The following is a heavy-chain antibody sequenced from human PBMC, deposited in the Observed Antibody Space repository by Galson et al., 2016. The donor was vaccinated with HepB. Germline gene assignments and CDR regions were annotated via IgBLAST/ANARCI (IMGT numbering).Heavy chain of an antibody. D-gene: IGHD2-15*01. Sequence: ETLSLTCVVSGGSINSSNWWSWVRQPPGKGLEWIGEIYHSGSTNYNPSLKSRVTISVDKSKNHFSLKLSSVTAADTAVYYCARDPLCSGVSCYYYYYGMDVWGQGTTVTVSS. CDR3: ARDPLCSGVSCYYYYYGMDV. J-gene: IGHJ6*02. CDR2: IYHSGST. V-gene: IGHV4-4*02. CDR1: GGSINSSNW.